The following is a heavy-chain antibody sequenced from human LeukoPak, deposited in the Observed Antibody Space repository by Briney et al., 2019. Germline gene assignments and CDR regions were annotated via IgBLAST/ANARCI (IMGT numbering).Heavy chain of an antibody. Sequence: GGSLRLSCAASSFTFSSYWMTWVRQAPGKGLEWVANIKEDGGKTFYVDSVKGRFTISRDNAKNSLYLQMNSLRAEDTAVYYCARDPYYYDSGSFAAFDIWGQGTMVTVSS. D-gene: IGHD3-10*01. CDR2: IKEDGGKT. J-gene: IGHJ3*02. CDR1: SFTFSSYW. V-gene: IGHV3-7*01. CDR3: ARDPYYYDSGSFAAFDI.